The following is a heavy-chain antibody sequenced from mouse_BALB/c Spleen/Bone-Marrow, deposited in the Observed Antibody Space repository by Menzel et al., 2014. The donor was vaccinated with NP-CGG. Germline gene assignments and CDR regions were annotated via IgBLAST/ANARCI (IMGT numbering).Heavy chain of an antibody. J-gene: IGHJ4*01. Sequence: VQLQQSGPELVKPGASVKMSCKASGYTFTSYVMHWVKQKPGQGLEWIGYINPYNDGTKYNEKFKGKATLTSDKSSSTAYMELSGLTSEDSAVYYCARPGGNYVLYAMDYWGQGTSVTVSS. CDR1: GYTFTSYV. CDR3: ARPGGNYVLYAMDY. V-gene: IGHV1-14*01. CDR2: INPYNDGT. D-gene: IGHD2-1*01.